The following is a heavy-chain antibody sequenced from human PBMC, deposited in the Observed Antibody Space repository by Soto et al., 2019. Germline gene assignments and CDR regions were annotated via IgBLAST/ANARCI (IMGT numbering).Heavy chain of an antibody. D-gene: IGHD4-17*01. J-gene: IGHJ3*02. CDR3: AKVGCDGRYGVFDI. V-gene: IGHV4-34*01. Sequence: PSETLSLTCAVYGGDFSDYYWSWIRQPPGKGLEWIGEINSSGSTNYSPSLKSRVTISVDMSKNQFFLKLSSVTAADTAIYYCAKVGCDGRYGVFDIWGQGRMVTVSS. CDR2: INSSGST. CDR1: GGDFSDYY.